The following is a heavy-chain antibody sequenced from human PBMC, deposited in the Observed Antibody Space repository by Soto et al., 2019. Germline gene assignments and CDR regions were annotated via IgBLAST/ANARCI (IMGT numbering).Heavy chain of an antibody. V-gene: IGHV3-74*01. CDR3: VRSGYSYGYGFDN. J-gene: IGHJ5*02. D-gene: IGHD5-18*01. CDR1: GFSFSDFW. CDR2: ISGDGSST. Sequence: EAQLVESGGGAIQPGGSLRLSCAASGFSFSDFWMHWVRQTAEKGLVWVSRISGDGSSTNYADSVKGRFTISRDNANHMLFLQMSSLRAEDTAIYFCVRSGYSYGYGFDNWGQGTLVAVSS.